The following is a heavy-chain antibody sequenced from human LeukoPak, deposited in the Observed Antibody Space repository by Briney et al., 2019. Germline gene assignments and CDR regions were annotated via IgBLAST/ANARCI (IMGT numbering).Heavy chain of an antibody. Sequence: GGSLKLSCAASGFTLSGSAMHWVRQASGKGLEWVGRIRSKADSYATAYAASVKGRFTISRDDSKNTAYLQMNSLKTEDTAVYYCLAYSPISYQNTGASWGQGTMVTVSS. J-gene: IGHJ3*01. CDR3: LAYSPISYQNTGAS. CDR2: IRSKADSYAT. V-gene: IGHV3-73*01. CDR1: GFTLSGSA. D-gene: IGHD1-26*01.